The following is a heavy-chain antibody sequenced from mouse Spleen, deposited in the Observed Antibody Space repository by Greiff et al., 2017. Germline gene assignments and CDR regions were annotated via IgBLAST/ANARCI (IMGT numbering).Heavy chain of an antibody. Sequence: DVMLVESGGGLVQPGGSLRLSCATSGFTFTDYYMSWVRQPPGKALEWLGFIRNKANGYTTEYSASVKGRFTISRDNSQSILYLQMNTLRAEDSATYYCARDYYGSSYPFAYWGQGTLVTVSA. CDR2: IRNKANGYTT. CDR3: ARDYYGSSYPFAY. CDR1: GFTFTDYY. J-gene: IGHJ3*01. V-gene: IGHV7-3*02. D-gene: IGHD1-1*01.